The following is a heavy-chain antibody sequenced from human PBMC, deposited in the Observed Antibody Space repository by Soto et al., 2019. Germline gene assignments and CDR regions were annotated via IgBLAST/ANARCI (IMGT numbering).Heavy chain of an antibody. CDR3: AVAAVREIMAQESSGMAV. CDR1: GGTLSDYA. J-gene: IGHJ6*02. CDR2: IMPTVDSA. D-gene: IGHD3-10*01. Sequence: QVQLVQSGAEVKTPGSSVKVSCKASGGTLSDYAISWVRQAPGQGLEWMGGIMPTVDSANYAQNFQGGLTISADESTSTANLELSRLRSGDTAVYYCAVAAVREIMAQESSGMAVWGQGTTVIVSS. V-gene: IGHV1-69*01.